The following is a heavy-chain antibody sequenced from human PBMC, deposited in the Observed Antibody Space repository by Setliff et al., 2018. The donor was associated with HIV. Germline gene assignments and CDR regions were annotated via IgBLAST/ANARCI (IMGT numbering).Heavy chain of an antibody. D-gene: IGHD3-3*01. CDR1: GGSISSYY. CDR3: ARGVNFDY. Sequence: SCTVSGGSISSYYWSWIRQPPGKGLEWIGYIYYSGSTYYNPSLTSRVTISVDTSRNQFSLKLTSVTAADTAIYYCARGVNFDYWGQGTQVTVSS. J-gene: IGHJ4*02. CDR2: IYYSGST. V-gene: IGHV4-59*01.